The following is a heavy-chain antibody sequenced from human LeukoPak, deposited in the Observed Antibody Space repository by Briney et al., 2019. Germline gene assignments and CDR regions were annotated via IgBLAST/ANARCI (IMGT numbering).Heavy chain of an antibody. CDR2: INPNSGGT. D-gene: IGHD2-2*01. Sequence: GASVRVSCKASGYTFTGYYMHWVRQAPGQGLEWMGWINPNSGGTNYTQKFQGRVTMTRDTSISTAYMELSRVRCGDTAVYYCASGYCSNTSCYDWFDPWGQGTLVTVSS. V-gene: IGHV1-2*02. CDR3: ASGYCSNTSCYDWFDP. J-gene: IGHJ5*02. CDR1: GYTFTGYY.